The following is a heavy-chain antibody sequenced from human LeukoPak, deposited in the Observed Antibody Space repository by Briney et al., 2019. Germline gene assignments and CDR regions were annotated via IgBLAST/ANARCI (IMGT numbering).Heavy chain of an antibody. CDR3: AKDINWEGELVDY. J-gene: IGHJ4*02. CDR1: GFTFSNAW. Sequence: GGSLRLSCAASGFTFSNAWMSWVRQAPGKGLEWVAVISYDGSNKYYANSVKGRFTISRDNSKNTLYLQMNSLRAEDTAVYYCAKDINWEGELVDYWGQGTLVTVSS. V-gene: IGHV3-30*18. CDR2: ISYDGSNK. D-gene: IGHD1-1*01.